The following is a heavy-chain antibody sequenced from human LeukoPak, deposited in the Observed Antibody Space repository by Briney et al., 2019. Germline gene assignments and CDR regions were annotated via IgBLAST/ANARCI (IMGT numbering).Heavy chain of an antibody. CDR3: VKDILGWTFDS. Sequence: GGSLRLSCEASGFTVDANAMAWVRQAPGKGLERVAGLGNDARTHYRDSVKGRFTISRDNFKNTVYLQMNNLRGEDTALYYCVKDILGWTFDSWGQGTLVTVAS. CDR1: GFTVDANA. CDR2: LGNDART. J-gene: IGHJ4*02. V-gene: IGHV3-23*01. D-gene: IGHD4-23*01.